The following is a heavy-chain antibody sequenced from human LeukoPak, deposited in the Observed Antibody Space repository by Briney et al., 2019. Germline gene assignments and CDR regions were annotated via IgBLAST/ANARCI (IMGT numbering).Heavy chain of an antibody. CDR3: VRAFKGKNPFDP. Sequence: GGSLRLSCAAAGFTLGTHWMNWVRQAPGKGLEWVATIKPDATEIQYVDSVRGRFTISRDNDKNSLHLQMNSLSAEDTAVYHCVRAFKGKNPFDPWGQGTLVTVSS. J-gene: IGHJ5*02. CDR1: GFTLGTHW. CDR2: IKPDATEI. D-gene: IGHD2/OR15-2a*01. V-gene: IGHV3-7*01.